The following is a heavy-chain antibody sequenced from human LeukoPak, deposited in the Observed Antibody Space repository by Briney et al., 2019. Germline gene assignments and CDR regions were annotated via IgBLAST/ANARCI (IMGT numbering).Heavy chain of an antibody. J-gene: IGHJ4*02. D-gene: IGHD2-2*02. CDR1: GYTFTSHG. Sequence: ASVKVSCQASGYTFTSHGISWVGQATGQGLEWMGWISAYNGNTNYAQKLQGRVTMPTDPSTRTAYLDTRDQTSDHRTGYCFPRDRCSSTSCYSSEVDYWGQGTLVTVSS. CDR3: PRDRCSSTSCYSSEVDY. CDR2: ISAYNGNT. V-gene: IGHV1-18*01.